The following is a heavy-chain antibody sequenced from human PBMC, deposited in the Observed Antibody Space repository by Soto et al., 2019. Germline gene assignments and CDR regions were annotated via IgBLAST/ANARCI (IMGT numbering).Heavy chain of an antibody. CDR3: ATDFGSRVDFWSGYYAP. J-gene: IGHJ5*02. D-gene: IGHD3-3*01. V-gene: IGHV1-24*01. Sequence: GASVKVCCKASGYTFTSYGISWVRQAPGKGLEWMGGFDPEDGETIYAQKFQGRVTMTEDTSTDTAYMELSSLRSEDTAVYYCATDFGSRVDFWSGYYAPWGQGTLVTVSS. CDR1: GYTFTSYG. CDR2: FDPEDGET.